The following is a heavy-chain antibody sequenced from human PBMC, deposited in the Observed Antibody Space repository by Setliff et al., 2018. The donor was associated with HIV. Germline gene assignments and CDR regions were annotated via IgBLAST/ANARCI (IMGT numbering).Heavy chain of an antibody. D-gene: IGHD2-21*01. Sequence: GGSLRLSCAASGFTFDDYTMHWVRQAPGKGLEWVSIISWDGGNTYYADSVKGRFTISRDNAKNSLYLEMDSLRADDTAIYYCAKDRPHMASALNYWGQGTLVTVSS. CDR1: GFTFDDYT. J-gene: IGHJ4*02. CDR2: ISWDGGNT. V-gene: IGHV3-43*01. CDR3: AKDRPHMASALNY.